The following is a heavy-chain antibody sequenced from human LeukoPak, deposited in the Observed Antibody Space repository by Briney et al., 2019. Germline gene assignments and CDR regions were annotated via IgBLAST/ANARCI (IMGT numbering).Heavy chain of an antibody. CDR1: GFTFSSYA. CDR2: ISYDGSNK. J-gene: IGHJ4*02. CDR3: AREDGIVVVIRDYYFDY. V-gene: IGHV3-30*04. Sequence: GGSLRLSCAASGFTFSSYAMHWVRQAPGKGLEWVAVISYDGSNKYYADSVKGRFTISRDNSKNTLYLQMNSLRAEDTAVYYCAREDGIVVVIRDYYFDYWGQGTLVTVSS. D-gene: IGHD3-22*01.